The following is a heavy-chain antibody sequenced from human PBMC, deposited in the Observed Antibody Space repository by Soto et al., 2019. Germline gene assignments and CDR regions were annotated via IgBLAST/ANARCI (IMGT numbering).Heavy chain of an antibody. D-gene: IGHD4-4*01. CDR2: IYYSGST. V-gene: IGHV4-59*08. CDR3: ARRVKGYFDY. Sequence: PSETLSLTCTVSGGSISSYHWSWIRQPPGKGLEWIGYIYYSGSTNYNPSLKSRVTISVDTSKNQFSLKLSSVTAADTAVYYCARRVKGYFDYWGQGTLVTVSS. CDR1: GGSISSYH. J-gene: IGHJ4*02.